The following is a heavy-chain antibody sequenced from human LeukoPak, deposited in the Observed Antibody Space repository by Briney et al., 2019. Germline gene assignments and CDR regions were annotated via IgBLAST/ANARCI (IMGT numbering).Heavy chain of an antibody. Sequence: GGSLRLSCTASGFTFSDFAMNWVRQAPGKGLEWVGFVKTKVYGGTTEYAASVKRRFTISRDDSKAIAYLQMNSLKTEDTAVYYCTRDHRDDWNPGYYFDYWGQGTLVTVSS. D-gene: IGHD1-1*01. CDR2: VKTKVYGGTT. CDR3: TRDHRDDWNPGYYFDY. V-gene: IGHV3-49*04. CDR1: GFTFSDFA. J-gene: IGHJ4*02.